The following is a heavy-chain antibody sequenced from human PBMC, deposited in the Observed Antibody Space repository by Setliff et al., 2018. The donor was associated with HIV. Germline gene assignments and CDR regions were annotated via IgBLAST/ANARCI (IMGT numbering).Heavy chain of an antibody. D-gene: IGHD6-13*01. CDR1: DYTFTTYW. J-gene: IGHJ3*01. V-gene: IGHV5-51*01. CDR2: IYPDDSNI. CDR3: ARRDGRSMNAFQI. Sequence: PGESLKISCKALDYTFTTYWIGWVRQSPGEGLEWMGIIYPDDSNIRYNPSFQSQVTISADKSITTAYLQIDNLKASDTATYYCARRDGRSMNAFQIWGPGRMVTVS.